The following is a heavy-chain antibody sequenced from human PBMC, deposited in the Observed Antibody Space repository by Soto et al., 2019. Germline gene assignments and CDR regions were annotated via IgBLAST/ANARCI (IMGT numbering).Heavy chain of an antibody. CDR1: GYIFTSQG. V-gene: IGHV1-18*01. D-gene: IGHD1-7*01. CDR2: ISTYNGNP. CDR3: ARGRTRALDY. Sequence: QIQLVQSGAEVKKPGASVKVSCKASGYIFTSQGISWVRQAPGQGLEWMGWISTYNGNPNYAQKLQGRVTMTTNTSTTTAFLELRSLTSDDTAVYYCARGRTRALDYWGQGTPVNVSS. J-gene: IGHJ4*02.